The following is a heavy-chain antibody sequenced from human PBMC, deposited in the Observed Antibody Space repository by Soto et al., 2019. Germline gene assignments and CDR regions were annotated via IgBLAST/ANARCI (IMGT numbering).Heavy chain of an antibody. J-gene: IGHJ4*02. V-gene: IGHV1-18*01. CDR2: ISAYNGNT. Sequence: GASVKVSCKASGYTFTSYGISWVRQAPGQGLEWMGWISAYNGNTNYAQKLQGRVTMTTDTSTSTAYMELRSLRSDDTAVYYCARDYDFWSGYYLRFDYWGQGTLVTVSS. D-gene: IGHD3-3*01. CDR3: ARDYDFWSGYYLRFDY. CDR1: GYTFTSYG.